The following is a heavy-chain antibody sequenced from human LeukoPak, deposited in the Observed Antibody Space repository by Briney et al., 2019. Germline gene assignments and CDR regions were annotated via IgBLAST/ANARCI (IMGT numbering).Heavy chain of an antibody. CDR1: GYRFTTYW. Sequence: GESLKISCKGSGYRFTTYWIGWVRQMPGKGLEWMGIIYPGDSATRYSPSFQGQVTISADKSINTAYLQWSSLKASDTAIYYCARQGCSGGSCYPPTYYYGMDVWGQGTTVTVSS. V-gene: IGHV5-51*01. CDR2: IYPGDSAT. D-gene: IGHD2-15*01. J-gene: IGHJ6*02. CDR3: ARQGCSGGSCYPPTYYYGMDV.